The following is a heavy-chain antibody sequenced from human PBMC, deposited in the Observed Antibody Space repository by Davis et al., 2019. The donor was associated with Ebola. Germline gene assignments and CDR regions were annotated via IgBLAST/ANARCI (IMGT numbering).Heavy chain of an antibody. V-gene: IGHV3-23*01. D-gene: IGHD6-13*01. CDR1: GFTFSSYA. Sequence: GESLKISCAASGFTFSSYAMSWVRQAPGKGLEWVSAIGASGYDTYYADSVKGRFTISKDNSKNALFLQMNSLRAEDTAVYYCARGSRSPRIAAAADYWGQGTLVTVSS. J-gene: IGHJ4*02. CDR2: IGASGYDT. CDR3: ARGSRSPRIAAAADY.